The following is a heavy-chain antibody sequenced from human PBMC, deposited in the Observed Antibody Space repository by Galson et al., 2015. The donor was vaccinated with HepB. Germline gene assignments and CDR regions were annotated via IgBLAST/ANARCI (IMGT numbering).Heavy chain of an antibody. CDR2: ISKSATVT. J-gene: IGHJ5*02. Sequence: SLRLSCAASGFTFSSFAMSWVRQPPGKGLEWVSSISKSATVTYYVDSVKGRFTISRDDPKSTLYLQMNGLRAEDTAIYYCATGFTLAGAAWGQGTLVTVSS. CDR3: ATGFTLAGAA. D-gene: IGHD6-19*01. CDR1: GFTFSSFA. V-gene: IGHV3-23*01.